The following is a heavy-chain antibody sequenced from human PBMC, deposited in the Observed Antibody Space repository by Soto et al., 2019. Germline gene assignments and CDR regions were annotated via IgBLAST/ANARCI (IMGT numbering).Heavy chain of an antibody. J-gene: IGHJ4*02. D-gene: IGHD4-17*01. Sequence: SETLSLTCAVSGGSISSGDYYWSWIRQHPGKGLEWIGYIYYSGSTYYNPSLKSRVTISVDTSKNQFSLKLSSVTAADTAVYYCASTRGHYGDYVSSGDYWGQGTLVTVSS. CDR2: IYYSGST. CDR1: GGSISSGDYY. CDR3: ASTRGHYGDYVSSGDY. V-gene: IGHV4-31*11.